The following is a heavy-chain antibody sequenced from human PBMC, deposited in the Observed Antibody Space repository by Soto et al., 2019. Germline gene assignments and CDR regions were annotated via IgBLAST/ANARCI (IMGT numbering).Heavy chain of an antibody. CDR3: ATAEVDY. Sequence: GGSLRLSCAASGFTFGDYWMHWVRQAPGKGLEWVSRMTSDGSTTDYADSVKGRFTVSRDNAKNTLYLQMNSLRAEDTAVYFCATAEVDYWGPGTLVTVSS. CDR2: MTSDGSTT. J-gene: IGHJ4*02. V-gene: IGHV3-74*01. CDR1: GFTFGDYW.